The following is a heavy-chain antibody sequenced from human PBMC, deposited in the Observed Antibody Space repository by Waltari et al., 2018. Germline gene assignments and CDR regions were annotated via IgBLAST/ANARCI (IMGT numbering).Heavy chain of an antibody. J-gene: IGHJ4*02. CDR3: AAYDILTGYYHVDY. Sequence: QVQLVQSGDEVKKPGASVKVSCQVSGYTLTELSMPCVQPAPGKGLEWMGGFDPEDGETIYAQKFQGRVTMTEDTSTDTAYMELSSLRSEDTAVYYCAAYDILTGYYHVDYWGQGTLVTVSS. D-gene: IGHD3-9*01. V-gene: IGHV1-24*01. CDR1: GYTLTELS. CDR2: FDPEDGET.